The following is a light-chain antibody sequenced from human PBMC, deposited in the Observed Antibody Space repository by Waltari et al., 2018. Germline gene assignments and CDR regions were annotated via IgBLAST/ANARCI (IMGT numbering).Light chain of an antibody. Sequence: QSALTQTASASGSPGQAITISCSGTSSDIGKYNLVSWYQQHPGKAPTLIIYDVNKRPSGVSNRFSGSKSGNTAFLTISGLQTADEADYYCCSYVGSAISVFGGGTKLTVL. CDR1: SSDIGKYNL. J-gene: IGLJ3*02. CDR2: DVN. CDR3: CSYVGSAISV. V-gene: IGLV2-23*02.